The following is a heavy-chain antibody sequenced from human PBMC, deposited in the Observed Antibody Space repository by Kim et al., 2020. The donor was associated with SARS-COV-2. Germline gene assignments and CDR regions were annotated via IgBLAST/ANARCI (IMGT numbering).Heavy chain of an antibody. CDR3: ASRIGLGQSVTDSPDGMEV. CDR2: INAGNGNT. CDR1: GYTFTKYP. Sequence: ASVKVSCKASGYTFTKYPIHWVRQAPGQRLEWMGLINAGNGNTQYSQRFQGRVTITRDTSANTAYLELSSLRSEDTAMFYCASRIGLGQSVTDSPDGMEVWGQGTTVIVSS. V-gene: IGHV1-3*01. J-gene: IGHJ6*01. D-gene: IGHD3-16*01.